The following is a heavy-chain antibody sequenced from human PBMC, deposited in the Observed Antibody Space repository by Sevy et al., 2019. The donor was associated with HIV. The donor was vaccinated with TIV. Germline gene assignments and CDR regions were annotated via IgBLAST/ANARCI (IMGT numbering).Heavy chain of an antibody. Sequence: GGSLRLSCAASGFTFSRYWMHWVRQAPGKGLVWVSLITRDGRNTYYADSVKGRFTISRDNARNTVYLQMNSLRAEDTAVYYCTTGGSHTGRGENFDYWGQGTLVTVSS. V-gene: IGHV3-74*01. CDR3: TTGGSHTGRGENFDY. D-gene: IGHD1-1*01. CDR2: ITRDGRNT. CDR1: GFTFSRYW. J-gene: IGHJ4*02.